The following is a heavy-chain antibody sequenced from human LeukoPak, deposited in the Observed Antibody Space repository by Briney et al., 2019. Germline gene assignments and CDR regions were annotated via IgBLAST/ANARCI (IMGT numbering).Heavy chain of an antibody. CDR3: ARHVANGGWYGYGMDV. V-gene: IGHV5-51*01. D-gene: IGHD6-19*01. J-gene: IGHJ6*02. Sequence: GEALQISSKGSGYSFTSYWIGWVRQMPGKGLEWMGIIYPGDSDTRYSPSFQGQVTISADKSISTAYLQWSSLKASDPAMYYCARHVANGGWYGYGMDVWGQGTTVTVSS. CDR1: GYSFTSYW. CDR2: IYPGDSDT.